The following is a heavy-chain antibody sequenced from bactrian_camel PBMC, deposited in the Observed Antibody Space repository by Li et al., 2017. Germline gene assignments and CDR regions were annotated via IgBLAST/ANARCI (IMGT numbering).Heavy chain of an antibody. CDR1: GFTFSGNG. D-gene: IGHD5*01. J-gene: IGHJ4*01. V-gene: IGHV3S10*01. CDR3: ARYRYGAGYKN. Sequence: VQLVESGGGLVQPGGSLRLSCVASGFTFSGNGMSWVRQATGKGLEWVSNLYTDGITHYADSVKGRFTISKDNAKSTVYLQMNSLKTEDTAMYYCARYRYGAGYKNWGQGTQVTVS. CDR2: LYTDGIT.